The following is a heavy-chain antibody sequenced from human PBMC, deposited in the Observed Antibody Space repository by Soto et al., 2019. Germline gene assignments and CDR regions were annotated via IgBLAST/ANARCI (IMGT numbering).Heavy chain of an antibody. CDR2: ISYEGTIE. Sequence: QVQLVESGGGVVQSGRSLRLSCRASGFMFSNYGMHWVRQAPGKGLEWVTIISYEGTIENYADSVKGRFVISRDNSRNSLYLQMNNLRPEDTAVYYCAKEERSRYCRGLSCYAGLDFWGQGTLVTVSS. V-gene: IGHV3-30*18. D-gene: IGHD2-15*01. J-gene: IGHJ4*02. CDR1: GFMFSNYG. CDR3: AKEERSRYCRGLSCYAGLDF.